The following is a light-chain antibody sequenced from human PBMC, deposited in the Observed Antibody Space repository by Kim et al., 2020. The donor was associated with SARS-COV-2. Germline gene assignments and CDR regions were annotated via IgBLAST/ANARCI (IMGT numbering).Light chain of an antibody. CDR2: EAS. CDR1: QSIGTW. J-gene: IGKJ4*01. CDR3: QQYNRSPGLT. V-gene: IGKV1-5*03. Sequence: DIQMTQSPSTLSVSVGDRVTITCRASQSIGTWLAWYQQKPGKAPRILIYEASNLDSGVPSRFSGSGSGTEFTLTISSLQTDDFATYYCQQYNRSPGLTFGGGTKVDIK.